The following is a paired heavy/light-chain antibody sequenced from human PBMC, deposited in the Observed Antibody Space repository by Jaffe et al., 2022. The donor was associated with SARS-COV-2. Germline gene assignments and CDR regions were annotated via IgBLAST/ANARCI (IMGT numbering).Heavy chain of an antibody. D-gene: IGHD2-15*01. J-gene: IGHJ3*01. Sequence: QAQLAESGGGVVQPGGSLRLSCAASGFTFRDYGMHWVRQAPGKGLEWVAVISFDGNEKYYTDSVKGRFAISRDNSKSTLWLQMDSLRAEDTAVYYCAKDERQMVVPDALDVWGQGTMVTVSS. CDR1: GFTFRDYG. CDR2: ISFDGNEK. CDR3: AKDERQMVVPDALDV. V-gene: IGHV3-30*18.
Light chain of an antibody. CDR2: LDT. CDR1: NLGSKY. J-gene: IGLJ2*01. V-gene: IGLV3-1*01. Sequence: SYELTQPPSVSVSPGQTARLTCSGANLGSKYACWYQQKPGQSPVLVIYLDTKRPSGIPERFSGSNSGSTATLTISETQTMDEADYYCQAWGTNTVVFGGGTKLTVL. CDR3: QAWGTNTVV.